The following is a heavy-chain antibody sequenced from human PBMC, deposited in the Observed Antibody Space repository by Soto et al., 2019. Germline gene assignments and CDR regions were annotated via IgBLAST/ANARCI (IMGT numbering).Heavy chain of an antibody. D-gene: IGHD2-8*01. CDR2: IYPGDSDT. J-gene: IGHJ4*02. Sequence: GESLKISCKASGYSFSTYWVGWVRQMPEKGLEWMGVIYPGDSDTRYSPSFQGQVTISADKSISTAYLQWSSLKASDTAMYYCARCPNGYNCDYWGQGTQVTVSS. CDR3: ARCPNGYNCDY. CDR1: GYSFSTYW. V-gene: IGHV5-51*01.